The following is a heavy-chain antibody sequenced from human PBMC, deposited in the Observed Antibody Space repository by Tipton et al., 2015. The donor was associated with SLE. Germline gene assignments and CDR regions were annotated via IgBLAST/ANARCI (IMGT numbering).Heavy chain of an antibody. CDR1: GFTFSSYA. CDR2: IYSGGST. V-gene: IGHV3-23*03. J-gene: IGHJ3*02. D-gene: IGHD1-1*01. Sequence: SLRLSCAASGFTFSSYAMSWVRQAPGKGLEWVSVIYSGGSTYYADSVKGRFTISRDNSKNTLYLQMNSLRAEDTAVYYCAKRGVGNGDAFDIWGQGTMVTVSS. CDR3: AKRGVGNGDAFDI.